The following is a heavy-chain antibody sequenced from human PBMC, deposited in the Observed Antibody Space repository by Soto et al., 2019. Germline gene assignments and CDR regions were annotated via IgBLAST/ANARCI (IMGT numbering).Heavy chain of an antibody. CDR3: ASRIAPRDAFDI. J-gene: IGHJ3*02. D-gene: IGHD6-13*01. CDR1: GGTFSSYA. CDR2: IIPIFGTA. V-gene: IGHV1-69*06. Sequence: SVKVSCKASGGTFSSYAISWVRQAPGQGLEWMGGIIPIFGTANYAQKFQGRVTITADKSTSTAYMELSSLRSEDTAVYHCASRIAPRDAFDIWGQGTMVTVSS.